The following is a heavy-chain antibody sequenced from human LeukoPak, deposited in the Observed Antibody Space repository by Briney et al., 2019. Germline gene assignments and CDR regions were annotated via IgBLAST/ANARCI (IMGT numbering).Heavy chain of an antibody. CDR2: ISYDGRNK. V-gene: IGHV3-30*04. Sequence: GGSLRLSCAASGFTFSSYAMHWVRQAPGKGLEWVAVISYDGRNKYYADSVKGRFTISRDNSKNTLYLQMNSLRAEDTAVYYCARDLIPSTAMDVWGKGTTVTVSS. CDR3: ARDLIPSTAMDV. J-gene: IGHJ6*03. CDR1: GFTFSSYA. D-gene: IGHD1-26*01.